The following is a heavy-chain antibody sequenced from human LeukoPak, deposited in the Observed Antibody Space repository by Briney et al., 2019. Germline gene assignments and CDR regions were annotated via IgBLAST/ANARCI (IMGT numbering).Heavy chain of an antibody. J-gene: IGHJ4*02. CDR3: ARGNDYYGSGSPLSFDY. V-gene: IGHV4-59*08. Sequence: SETLSLTCTVSGGSISSYYWSWIRQPPGKGLEWIGYIYYSGSTNYKSSLKSRVTISVDTSKNQSSLKLSSVTAADTAVYYCARGNDYYGSGSPLSFDYWGQGTLVTVSS. D-gene: IGHD3-10*01. CDR1: GGSISSYY. CDR2: IYYSGST.